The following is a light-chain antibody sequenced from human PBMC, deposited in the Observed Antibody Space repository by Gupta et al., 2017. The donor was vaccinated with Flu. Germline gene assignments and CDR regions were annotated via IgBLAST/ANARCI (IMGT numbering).Light chain of an antibody. Sequence: AIQMTQSPSSLSASVGDTVTITCRPSQGIGNHLTWYQQKPGKAPRVLVYAASFLQDGVPGRFRGSGSGTDFALTISGLQPEDFATYYCLQDHNYPWTIGQGTTVDIK. CDR2: AAS. CDR1: QGIGNH. V-gene: IGKV1-6*01. CDR3: LQDHNYPWT. J-gene: IGKJ1*01.